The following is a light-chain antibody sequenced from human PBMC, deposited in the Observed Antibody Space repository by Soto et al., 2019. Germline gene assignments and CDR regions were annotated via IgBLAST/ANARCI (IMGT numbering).Light chain of an antibody. CDR2: GAS. CDR3: QQYHNWPPQYT. Sequence: DIVMTQSPAILSVSPGERVTLSCRASQTVASNLAWYQQKPGQAPRLLIHGASTRATGVSARFSGSGSGTEFTLTISSLQSEDFAVYYCQQYHNWPPQYTFGQGTKLQIK. V-gene: IGKV3-15*01. J-gene: IGKJ2*01. CDR1: QTVASN.